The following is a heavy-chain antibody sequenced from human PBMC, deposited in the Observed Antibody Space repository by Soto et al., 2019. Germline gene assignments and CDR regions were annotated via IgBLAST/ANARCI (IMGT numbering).Heavy chain of an antibody. CDR2: IDPSDSYT. CDR3: VSLLAAAGGMDV. V-gene: IGHV5-10-1*01. Sequence: GESLKISCKGSVYSFTSYWISWVRQMPGKGLEWMGRIDPSDSYTNYSPSFQGHVTIPADKSISTAYLQWSSLKASDTAMYYCVSLLAAAGGMDVWGQGTTVTVSS. CDR1: VYSFTSYW. J-gene: IGHJ6*02. D-gene: IGHD6-13*01.